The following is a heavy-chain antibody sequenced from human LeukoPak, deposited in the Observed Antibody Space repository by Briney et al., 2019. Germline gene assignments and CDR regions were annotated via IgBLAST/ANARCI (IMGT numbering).Heavy chain of an antibody. Sequence: SGTLSLTCAVSGDSISSTNWWSWVRQPPGKGLEWIGEIYHSESTNYNPSLKSRVTISVDKSKNQFSLKLSSVTAADTAVYYCARQAIFGVVILEGDAFDIWGQGTMVTVSS. D-gene: IGHD3-3*01. CDR1: GDSISSTNW. CDR2: IYHSEST. CDR3: ARQAIFGVVILEGDAFDI. V-gene: IGHV4-4*02. J-gene: IGHJ3*02.